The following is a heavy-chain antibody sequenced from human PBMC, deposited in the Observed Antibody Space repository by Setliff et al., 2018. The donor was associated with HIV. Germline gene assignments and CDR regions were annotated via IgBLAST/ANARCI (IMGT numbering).Heavy chain of an antibody. D-gene: IGHD3-16*01. J-gene: IGHJ5*02. CDR2: FYYGGST. CDR1: GVSISSHS. CDR3: ARIEGYAYGSNWFDP. Sequence: PSETLSLTCPVSGVSISSHSWTWIRQPPGKGLEWIGYFYYGGSTNYNPSLKGRVTISADTSENQLSLKLSPLTAADTAVYYCARIEGYAYGSNWFDPWGQGTLVTVSS. V-gene: IGHV4-59*11.